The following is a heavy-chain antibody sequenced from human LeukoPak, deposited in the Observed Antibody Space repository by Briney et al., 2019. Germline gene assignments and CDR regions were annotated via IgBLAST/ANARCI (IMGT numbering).Heavy chain of an antibody. CDR2: IYPGDSDT. V-gene: IGHV5-51*01. D-gene: IGHD2-15*01. J-gene: IGHJ4*02. CDR3: ARNDRRSGGCSRSFEV. CDR1: RYYNSYHG. Sequence: NRGESMMISPEGSRYYNSYHGIGGERQMPGKGLEWMGIIYPGDSDTKYSPSFQGQVTISADKSISTAYLQWSSLKASDTAMYYCARNDRRSGGCSRSFEVWGQGTLVTVSS.